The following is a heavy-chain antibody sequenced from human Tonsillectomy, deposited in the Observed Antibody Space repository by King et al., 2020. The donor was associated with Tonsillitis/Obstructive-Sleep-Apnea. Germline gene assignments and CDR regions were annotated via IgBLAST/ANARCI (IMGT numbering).Heavy chain of an antibody. Sequence: VQLVESGGGLVKPGGSLRLSCAASGFTFSDYYMSWVRQAPGKGLEWGSYISSSSSYTNYADSVKGRFTISRDNAKNSLYLQMNSLRAEDTAVFYCARVIVLVPLNYYMDVWGKGTTVTVSS. V-gene: IGHV3-11*05. CDR2: ISSSSSYT. CDR1: GFTFSDYY. J-gene: IGHJ6*03. D-gene: IGHD2-2*01. CDR3: ARVIVLVPLNYYMDV.